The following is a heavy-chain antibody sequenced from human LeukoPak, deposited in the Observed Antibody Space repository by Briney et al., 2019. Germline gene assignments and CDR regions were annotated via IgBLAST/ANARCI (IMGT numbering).Heavy chain of an antibody. J-gene: IGHJ3*02. CDR3: ATGPHNWRSDDAFDI. V-gene: IGHV1-46*02. Sequence: GAPVRVSCKASGDTFNTYFIHWVRQAPGQGLEWMGIINPRGPITSYAQKFQGRVSMTRDTSTNTLYMELSSLTSEDTAVYYCATGPHNWRSDDAFDIWGQGTMVTVSS. CDR1: GDTFNTYF. CDR2: INPRGPIT. D-gene: IGHD1-20*01.